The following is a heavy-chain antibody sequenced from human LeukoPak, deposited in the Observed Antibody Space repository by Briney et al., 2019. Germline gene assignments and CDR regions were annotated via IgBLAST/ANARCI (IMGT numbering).Heavy chain of an antibody. CDR1: GGTFSSYA. Sequence: SVKVSCKASGGTFSSYAISWVRQAPGQGLEWMGGIIPIFGTANYAQKFQGRVTITADESTSTAYMELSSLRSEDTAVYYCARDARGAAAADDAFDLWGQGTVVTVSS. CDR3: ARDARGAAAADDAFDL. CDR2: IIPIFGTA. D-gene: IGHD6-13*01. V-gene: IGHV1-69*01. J-gene: IGHJ3*01.